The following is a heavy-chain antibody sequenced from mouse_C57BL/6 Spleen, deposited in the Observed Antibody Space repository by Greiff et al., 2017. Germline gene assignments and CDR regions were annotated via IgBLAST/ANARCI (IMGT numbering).Heavy chain of an antibody. V-gene: IGHV1-61*01. D-gene: IGHD1-1*01. CDR2: IYPSDSET. Sequence: QVQLQQPGAELVRPGSSVKLSCKASGYTFTSYWMDWVKQRPGQGLEWIGNIYPSDSETHYNQKFKDKATLTVDKSSSTAYIKLSSLTSEDSAVYYCTRGGYYYGSSWEYYFDYWGQGTTLTVSS. CDR1: GYTFTSYW. CDR3: TRGGYYYGSSWEYYFDY. J-gene: IGHJ2*01.